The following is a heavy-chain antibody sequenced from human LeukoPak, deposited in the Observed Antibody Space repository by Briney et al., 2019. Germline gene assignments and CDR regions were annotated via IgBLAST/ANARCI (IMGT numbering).Heavy chain of an antibody. J-gene: IGHJ4*02. CDR2: ISPSGGST. CDR1: GYTFTSNY. V-gene: IGHV1-46*01. CDR3: ARDGRADY. Sequence: ASVKVSCKAFGYTFTSNYMHWVRQAPGQGPEWMGVISPSGGSTTYAQKFQGRVTLTRDMSTSTDYLELSSLRSEDTAVYYCARDGRADYWGQGTLVTVSS.